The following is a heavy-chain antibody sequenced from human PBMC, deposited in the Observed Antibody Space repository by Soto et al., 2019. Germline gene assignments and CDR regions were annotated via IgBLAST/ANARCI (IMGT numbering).Heavy chain of an antibody. Sequence: GASVKVSCKASGGTFSSYTISWVRQAPGQGLEWMGRIIPILGIANYAQKFQGRVTITADKSTSTAYMELSSLRSEDTAVYYCAREGMAAAGKMEFNWFDPWGQGTLVTVSS. CDR2: IIPILGIA. CDR1: GGTFSSYT. J-gene: IGHJ5*02. CDR3: AREGMAAAGKMEFNWFDP. D-gene: IGHD6-13*01. V-gene: IGHV1-69*04.